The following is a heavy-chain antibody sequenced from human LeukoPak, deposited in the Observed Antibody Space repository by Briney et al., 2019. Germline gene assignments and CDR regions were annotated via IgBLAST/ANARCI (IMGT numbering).Heavy chain of an antibody. Sequence: SETLSVTCTVSGGSVSSGSYYWSWIRQPPGKGLEWIGYIYYSGSTNYNPSPKSRVTISVDTSKNQFSLKLSSVTAADTAVYYCARDHLSGIAVAGDYWGQGTLVTVSS. CDR2: IYYSGST. D-gene: IGHD6-19*01. V-gene: IGHV4-61*01. CDR3: ARDHLSGIAVAGDY. CDR1: GGSVSSGSYY. J-gene: IGHJ4*02.